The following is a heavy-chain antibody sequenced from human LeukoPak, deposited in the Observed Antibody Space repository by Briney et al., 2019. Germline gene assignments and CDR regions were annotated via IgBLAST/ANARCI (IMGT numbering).Heavy chain of an antibody. D-gene: IGHD6-19*01. CDR2: MNPNSGNT. Sequence: ASVKVSCKASGYTFTGYDINWVRQATGQGLEWMGWMNPNSGNTGYAQKFQGRVTITRNTSISTAYMELSSLRSEDTAVYYCASLIAVVGRGAFDIWGQGTMVTVSS. V-gene: IGHV1-8*03. CDR3: ASLIAVVGRGAFDI. CDR1: GYTFTGYD. J-gene: IGHJ3*02.